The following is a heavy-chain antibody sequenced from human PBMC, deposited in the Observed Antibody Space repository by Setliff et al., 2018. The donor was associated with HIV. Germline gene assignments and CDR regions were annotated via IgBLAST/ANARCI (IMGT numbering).Heavy chain of an antibody. Sequence: SETLSLTCSVSGGSIGSHYWSWIRQPPGKGLEWIGYIYISGDYNPSLKSRVIMAVDTSKNEFSLKLSSVTAADTAVYYCARVFPHPYGNSWFDTWGQGILVTVSS. V-gene: IGHV4-59*11. CDR1: GGSIGSHY. CDR2: IYISG. J-gene: IGHJ5*02. CDR3: ARVFPHPYGNSWFDT. D-gene: IGHD3-16*01.